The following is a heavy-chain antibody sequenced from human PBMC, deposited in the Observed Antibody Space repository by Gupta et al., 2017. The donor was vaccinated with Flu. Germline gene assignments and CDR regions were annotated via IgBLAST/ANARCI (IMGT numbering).Heavy chain of an antibody. Sequence: EVQLVQSGPEVKQPGESLKIACSGSGYRFTNYWIGWVRQMPGKGLEWMGVIHPSDSDTIYIPSFRGQVTISVDKSIASAHLQWRRLKDSDTAMYYCARGVGGGKDAFEIWFQVTVVTVS. D-gene: IGHD2-15*01. CDR1: GYRFTNYW. CDR2: IHPSDSDT. V-gene: IGHV5-51*01. J-gene: IGHJ3*02. CDR3: ARGVGGGKDAFEI.